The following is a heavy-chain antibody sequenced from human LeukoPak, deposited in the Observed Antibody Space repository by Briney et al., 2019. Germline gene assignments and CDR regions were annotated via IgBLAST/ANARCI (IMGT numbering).Heavy chain of an antibody. V-gene: IGHV4-61*02. D-gene: IGHD6-19*01. CDR1: GGSIGSGSYY. Sequence: SETLSLTCTVSGGSIGSGSYYWSWIRQPAGKGLEWIGRIYTSGSTNYNPSLKSRVTISVDTSKNQFSLKLSSVTAADTAVYYCARDRGSGWYVYWGQGTLVTVSS. CDR2: IYTSGST. J-gene: IGHJ4*02. CDR3: ARDRGSGWYVY.